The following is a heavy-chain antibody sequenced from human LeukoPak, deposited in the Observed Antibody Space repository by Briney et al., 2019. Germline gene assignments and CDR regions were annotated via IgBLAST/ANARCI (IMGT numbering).Heavy chain of an antibody. CDR2: IYYSGST. J-gene: IGHJ5*02. V-gene: IGHV4-30-4*07. CDR1: GGSISSGGYS. CDR3: ARGGLLLWFGEPIPFDP. D-gene: IGHD3-10*01. Sequence: SETLSLTRAVSGGSISSGGYSWSWIRQPPGKGLEWIGYIYYSGSTYYNPSLKSRVTISVDTSKNQFSLKLSSVTAADTAVYYCARGGLLLWFGEPIPFDPWGQGTLVTVSS.